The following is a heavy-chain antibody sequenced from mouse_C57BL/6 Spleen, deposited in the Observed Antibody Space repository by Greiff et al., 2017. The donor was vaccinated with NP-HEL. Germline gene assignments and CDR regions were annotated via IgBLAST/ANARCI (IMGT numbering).Heavy chain of an antibody. CDR1: GYTFTDYY. D-gene: IGHD2-5*01. V-gene: IGHV1-26*01. Sequence: EVQLQQSGPELVKPGASVKISCKASGYTFTDYYMNWVKQSHGKSLEWIGDINPNNGGTSYNQKFTGKATLTVDKSSSTAYMEIRSLTSEDSAVYYCAICGGAYYSNYGAMDYWGQGTSVTVSS. CDR3: AICGGAYYSNYGAMDY. CDR2: INPNNGGT. J-gene: IGHJ4*01.